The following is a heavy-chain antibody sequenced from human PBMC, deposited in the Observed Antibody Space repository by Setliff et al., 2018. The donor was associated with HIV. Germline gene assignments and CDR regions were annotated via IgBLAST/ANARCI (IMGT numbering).Heavy chain of an antibody. CDR3: ARLSCTDGNCFPYNWFDP. Sequence: GASVKVSCKASGYSFRNYDLNWVRQAPGQGLGWMGWISSDNGNTIYAQKFQGRVAMTIDTSTSTAHMELRSLTSDDTAVYYCARLSCTDGNCFPYNWFDPWGQGTLVTVSS. CDR1: GYSFRNYD. J-gene: IGHJ5*02. D-gene: IGHD2-15*01. V-gene: IGHV1-18*01. CDR2: ISSDNGNT.